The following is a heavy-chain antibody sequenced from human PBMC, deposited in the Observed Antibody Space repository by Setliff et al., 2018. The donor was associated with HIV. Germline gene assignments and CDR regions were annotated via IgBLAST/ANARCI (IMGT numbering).Heavy chain of an antibody. CDR3: AKVFVFGIDAFDI. Sequence: GGSLRLSCAASGFNFNSYAMGWVRQAPGKGLEWVSTVGAVGGPTHYAESVKGRFTISKDNSKNALYLQMSSLRDEDTAVYYCAKVFVFGIDAFDIWGQGTMVTVS. V-gene: IGHV3-23*01. CDR2: VGAVGGPT. J-gene: IGHJ3*02. CDR1: GFNFNSYA. D-gene: IGHD3-10*02.